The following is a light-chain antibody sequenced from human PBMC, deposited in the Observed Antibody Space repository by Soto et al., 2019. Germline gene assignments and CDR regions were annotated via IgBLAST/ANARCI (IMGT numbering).Light chain of an antibody. V-gene: IGLV1-44*01. J-gene: IGLJ1*01. CDR1: SSNIGSHT. Sequence: QSVLTQPPSASETPGQRVTISCSGSSSNIGSHTVNWYQQLSGAAPKLLIYTNNRRPSGVPDRFSGSKSGTSASLAVSALQSEDEADYYCAAWDDSLNGYVFGTGTKLTVL. CDR3: AAWDDSLNGYV. CDR2: TNN.